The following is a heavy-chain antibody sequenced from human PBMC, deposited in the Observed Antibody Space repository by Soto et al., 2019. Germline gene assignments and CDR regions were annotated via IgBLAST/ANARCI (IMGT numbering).Heavy chain of an antibody. CDR3: ARRAMEDSSGWYDDAFDI. D-gene: IGHD6-19*01. CDR2: IYYSGST. Sequence: QLQLQESGPGLVKPSETLSLTCTVSGGSISSSSYYWGWIRQPPGKGLEWIGSIYYSGSTYYNPSLKSRVTISVDTSKNQFSLKLSSVTAADTAVYYCARRAMEDSSGWYDDAFDIWGQGTMVTVSS. V-gene: IGHV4-39*01. J-gene: IGHJ3*02. CDR1: GGSISSSSYY.